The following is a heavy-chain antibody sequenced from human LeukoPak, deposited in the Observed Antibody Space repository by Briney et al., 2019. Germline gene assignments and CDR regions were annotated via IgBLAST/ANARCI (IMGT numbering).Heavy chain of an antibody. Sequence: WASVKVSCKASGYTFTGYYMHWVRQAPGQGLEWMGWINPNSGGTNYAQKFQGRVTMTRDTSISTAYMELSRLRSDDTAVYDCARSSYGSVSYSRIWGQGTLVTVSS. CDR2: INPNSGGT. D-gene: IGHD3-10*01. CDR1: GYTFTGYY. V-gene: IGHV1-2*02. J-gene: IGHJ4*02. CDR3: ARSSYGSVSYSRI.